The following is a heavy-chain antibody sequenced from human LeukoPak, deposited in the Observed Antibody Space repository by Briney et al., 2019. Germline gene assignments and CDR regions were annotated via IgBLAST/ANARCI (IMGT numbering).Heavy chain of an antibody. D-gene: IGHD4-23*01. Sequence: GGSLRLSCAASGFTFSSYGMCWVRQAPGRGLEWVAFIRYDGSNKYYADSVKGRFTISRDNSKNTLYLQMNSLRAEDTAVYYCAKGVHTTVITLFDYRGQGTLVTVSS. J-gene: IGHJ4*02. CDR3: AKGVHTTVITLFDY. CDR2: IRYDGSNK. V-gene: IGHV3-30*02. CDR1: GFTFSSYG.